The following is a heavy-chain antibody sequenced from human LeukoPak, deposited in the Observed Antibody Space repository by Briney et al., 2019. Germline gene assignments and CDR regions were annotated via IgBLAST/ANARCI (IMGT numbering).Heavy chain of an antibody. D-gene: IGHD6-13*01. CDR2: INSDGSST. J-gene: IGHJ4*02. CDR1: RFTFSTYW. V-gene: IGHV3-74*01. CDR3: ATALEGYSRTNGRGADY. Sequence: PGGSLRLSCAASRFTFSTYWMHWVRQAPGKGLVWVSRINSDGSSTSYADSVKGRFTISRDNAKNTLYLQMNSLRAEDTAVYYCATALEGYSRTNGRGADYWGQGTLVTVSS.